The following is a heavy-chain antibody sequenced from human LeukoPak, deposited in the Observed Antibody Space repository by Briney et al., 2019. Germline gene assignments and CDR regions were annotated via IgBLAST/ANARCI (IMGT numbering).Heavy chain of an antibody. CDR2: VLYNRIT. CDR3: ARDLTTVTKGFDI. V-gene: IGHV4-59*11. J-gene: IGHJ3*02. D-gene: IGHD4-17*01. Sequence: SETLSLTCSISGGSFSTHYWTWIRQPPGKGLEWIGYVLYNRITIYNPYLRNRITTSLETSPNQFPLRLRSVIAADTAVYYCARDLTTVTKGFDIWSQGRMVTVSS. CDR1: GGSFSTHY.